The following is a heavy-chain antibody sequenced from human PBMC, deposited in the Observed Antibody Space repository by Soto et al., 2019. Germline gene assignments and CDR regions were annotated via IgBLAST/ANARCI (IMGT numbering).Heavy chain of an antibody. V-gene: IGHV3-23*01. CDR1: GFTFSSYA. D-gene: IGHD2-15*01. Sequence: LRLSFAASGFTFSSYAMGWVRQGPGKGLEWVAVVSIGGSTHYADSVRGRFTISRDNSKNTLSLQMNSLTAEDTAVYFCAKRRGAGGHFDYWGQGALVTVSS. J-gene: IGHJ4*02. CDR3: AKRRGAGGHFDY. CDR2: VSIGGST.